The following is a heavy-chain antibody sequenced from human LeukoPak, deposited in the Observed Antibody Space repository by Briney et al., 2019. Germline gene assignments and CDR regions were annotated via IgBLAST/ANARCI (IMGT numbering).Heavy chain of an antibody. CDR2: ISAYNGNT. J-gene: IGHJ4*02. Sequence: ASVKVSCKASGYTFTSYGISWVRQAPGRGLEWMGWISAYNGNTNYAQKLQGRVTMTTDTSTSTAYMELRSLRSDDTAVYYCARDPMYYYDSSGYYKTTDYWGQGTLVTVSS. CDR3: ARDPMYYYDSSGYYKTTDY. V-gene: IGHV1-18*01. D-gene: IGHD3-22*01. CDR1: GYTFTSYG.